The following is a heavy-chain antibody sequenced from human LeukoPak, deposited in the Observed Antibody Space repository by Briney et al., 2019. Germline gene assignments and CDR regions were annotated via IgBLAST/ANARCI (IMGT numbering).Heavy chain of an antibody. V-gene: IGHV1-2*06. CDR1: GYTFTGYY. CDR2: INPNSGGT. J-gene: IGHJ5*02. D-gene: IGHD3-22*01. Sequence: ASVKVSCKASGYTFTGYYMHWVRQAPGQGLEWMGRINPNSGGTDYAQKFQGRVTMTRDTSISTAYMELSRLRSDDTAVYYCARPRRDRSGYYSWWFDPWGQGTLVTVSS. CDR3: ARPRRDRSGYYSWWFDP.